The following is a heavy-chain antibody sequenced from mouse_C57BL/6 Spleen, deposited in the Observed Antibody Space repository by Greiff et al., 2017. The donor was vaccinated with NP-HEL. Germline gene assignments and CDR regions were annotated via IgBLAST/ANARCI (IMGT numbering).Heavy chain of an antibody. CDR1: GFNIKDDY. D-gene: IGHD1-1*01. CDR3: TAYYGSSRYYFDY. J-gene: IGHJ2*01. V-gene: IGHV14-4*01. CDR2: IDPENGDT. Sequence: EVQLQQSGAELVRPGASVKLSCTASGFNIKDDYMHWVKQRPEQGLEWIGWIDPENGDTEYASKFQGKATITADTSSNTAYLQLSSLTSEDTAVYYCTAYYGSSRYYFDYWGQGTTLTVSS.